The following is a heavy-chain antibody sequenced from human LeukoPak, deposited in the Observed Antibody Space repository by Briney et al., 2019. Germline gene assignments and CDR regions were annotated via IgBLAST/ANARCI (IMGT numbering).Heavy chain of an antibody. Sequence: PSQTLSLTCTVSGGSISSDNHYGNWIRQPAGKGLEWMGRIYTSGSTNYNPSLKTRVTISIDTSKNQFSLKLTSVTAADTAVYYCLLRRDGYTHFDYWGQGTLVTVSS. V-gene: IGHV4-61*02. CDR3: LLRRDGYTHFDY. CDR2: IYTSGST. J-gene: IGHJ4*02. CDR1: GGSISSDNHY. D-gene: IGHD5-24*01.